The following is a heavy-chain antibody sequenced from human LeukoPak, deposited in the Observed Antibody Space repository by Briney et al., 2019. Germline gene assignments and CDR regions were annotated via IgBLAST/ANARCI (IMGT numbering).Heavy chain of an antibody. CDR2: IKEDGSEK. D-gene: IGHD5-24*01. Sequence: PGGSLSPPSAASGFPFRNNWMSWFRQAQGKGLKWVAKIKEDGSEKYYVDSVKGRFTISRDNAKNSLYLQMNSLRADDTAVYYCAGERDMTTIWEIFEYWGQGVLVSVSS. V-gene: IGHV3-7*01. J-gene: IGHJ4*02. CDR3: AGERDMTTIWEIFEY. CDR1: GFPFRNNW.